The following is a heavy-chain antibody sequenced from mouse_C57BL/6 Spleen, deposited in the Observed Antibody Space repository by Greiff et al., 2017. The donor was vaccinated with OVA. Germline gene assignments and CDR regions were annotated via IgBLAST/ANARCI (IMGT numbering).Heavy chain of an antibody. D-gene: IGHD1-1*01. CDR3: ARGDYGSSYDYAMDY. V-gene: IGHV1-82*01. J-gene: IGHJ4*01. Sequence: VQLQESGPELVKPGASVKISCKASGYAFSSSWMNWVKQRPGKGLEWIGRIYPGDGDTNYNGKFKGKATLTADKSSSTAYMQLSSLTSEDSAVYFCARGDYGSSYDYAMDYWGQGTSVTVSS. CDR1: GYAFSSSW. CDR2: IYPGDGDT.